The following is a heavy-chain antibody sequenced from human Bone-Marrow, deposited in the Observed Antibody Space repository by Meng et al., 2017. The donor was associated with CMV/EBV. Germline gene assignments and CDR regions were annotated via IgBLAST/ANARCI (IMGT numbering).Heavy chain of an antibody. V-gene: IGHV3-74*01. CDR2: INSDGSST. D-gene: IGHD3-3*01. Sequence: GESLKISCAASGFTFSSYSMNWVRQAPGKGLVWVSRINSDGSSTSYADSVKGRFTISRDNAKNTLYLQMNSLRAEDTAVYFCAKDRRRFLEELLDFYGMDVWGQGTTVTVSS. J-gene: IGHJ6*02. CDR1: GFTFSSYS. CDR3: AKDRRRFLEELLDFYGMDV.